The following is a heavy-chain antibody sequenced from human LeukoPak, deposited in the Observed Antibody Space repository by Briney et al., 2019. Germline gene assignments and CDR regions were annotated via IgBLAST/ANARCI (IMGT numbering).Heavy chain of an antibody. CDR3: ARVRFLEWFFDAFDI. D-gene: IGHD3-3*01. J-gene: IGHJ3*02. Sequence: ASVKVSCKVSGYTFTGYYMHWVRQAPGQGLEWMGWINPNSGGTNYAEKFQRRVTMTRYTSISTAYMELSKLRSDDTAVYYCARVRFLEWFFDAFDIWGQGTMVTVSS. CDR1: GYTFTGYY. V-gene: IGHV1-2*02. CDR2: INPNSGGT.